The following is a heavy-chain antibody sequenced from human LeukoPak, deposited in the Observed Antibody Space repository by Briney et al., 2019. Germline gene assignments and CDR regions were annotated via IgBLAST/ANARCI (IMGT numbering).Heavy chain of an antibody. D-gene: IGHD5-12*01. J-gene: IGHJ4*02. V-gene: IGHV3-7*01. Sequence: PGGSLRLSCAVSGITLSNYGMSWVRQAPGKGLEWVANIKQDGSEKYYVDSVKGRFTISRDNAKNSPYLQMNSLRAEDTAVYYCARDIAPLVATDLFDYWGQGTLVTVSS. CDR2: IKQDGSEK. CDR3: ARDIAPLVATDLFDY. CDR1: GITLSNYG.